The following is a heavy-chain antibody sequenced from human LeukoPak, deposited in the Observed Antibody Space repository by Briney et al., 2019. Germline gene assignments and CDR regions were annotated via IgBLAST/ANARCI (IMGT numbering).Heavy chain of an antibody. CDR3: ARGNIRYQLRNLPNMDV. V-gene: IGHV1-2*02. CDR1: GYTFTGYY. D-gene: IGHD2-2*01. J-gene: IGHJ6*03. Sequence: GASVKVSCKASGYTFTGYYMHWVRQAPGQGLEWRGWINPNSGGTNYAQKFQGRVTMTRDTSISTAYMELSRLRSDDTAVYYCARGNIRYQLRNLPNMDVWGKGTTVTVSS. CDR2: INPNSGGT.